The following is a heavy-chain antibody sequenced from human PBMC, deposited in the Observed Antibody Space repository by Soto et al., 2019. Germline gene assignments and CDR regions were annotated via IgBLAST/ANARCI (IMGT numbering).Heavy chain of an antibody. D-gene: IGHD2-2*01. CDR3: AKDRYQLREYYYYYMDV. Sequence: GGSLRLSCAASGFTFDDYAMHWVRQAPGKGLEWVSGISWNSGSIGYADSVKGRFTISRDNAKNSLYLQMNSLRAEDTALYYCAKDRYQLREYYYYYMDVWGKGTTVTVSS. CDR1: GFTFDDYA. CDR2: ISWNSGSI. V-gene: IGHV3-9*01. J-gene: IGHJ6*03.